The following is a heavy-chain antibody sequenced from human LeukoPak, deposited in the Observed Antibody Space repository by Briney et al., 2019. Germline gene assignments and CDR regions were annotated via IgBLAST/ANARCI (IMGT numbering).Heavy chain of an antibody. CDR3: ARDQRPPSYYFDY. Sequence: ASVKVSCKASGYTFTTYGITWVRQAPGQGPEWMGWTSTYNGNTNYAQKLQGRVTMTTDTSTSTAYMELRSLRSDDTAVYYCARDQRPPSYYFDYWGQGTLVTVSS. CDR2: TSTYNGNT. D-gene: IGHD5-24*01. V-gene: IGHV1-18*01. J-gene: IGHJ4*02. CDR1: GYTFTTYG.